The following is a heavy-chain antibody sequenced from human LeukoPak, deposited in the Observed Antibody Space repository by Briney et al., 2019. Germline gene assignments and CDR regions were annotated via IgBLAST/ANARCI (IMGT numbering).Heavy chain of an antibody. V-gene: IGHV1-2*06. J-gene: IGHJ3*02. D-gene: IGHD6-6*01. CDR2: INPNSGGT. CDR1: GYTFTGYY. CDR3: ARGHTSRDAFDI. Sequence: ASVKVSCKASGYTFTGYYMHWVRQAPGQGLEWMGRINPNSGGTNYAQKFQGRVTMTRDTSISTAYMELSSLRSEDTAVYYCARGHTSRDAFDIWGQGTMVTVSS.